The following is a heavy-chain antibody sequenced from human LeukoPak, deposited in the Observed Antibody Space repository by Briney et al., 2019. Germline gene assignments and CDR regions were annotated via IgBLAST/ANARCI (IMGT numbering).Heavy chain of an antibody. J-gene: IGHJ4*02. D-gene: IGHD2-2*01. Sequence: ASVRVSCKASGYTFTSYGTSRVRQAPGQGLEWMGWMNPNSGNTDYAQKFQGRVTITRNTSISTAYMELSSLRSEDTAVYYCARGTRYCSSTSCYYFDYWGQGTLVTVSS. CDR2: MNPNSGNT. CDR1: GYTFTSYG. CDR3: ARGTRYCSSTSCYYFDY. V-gene: IGHV1-8*01.